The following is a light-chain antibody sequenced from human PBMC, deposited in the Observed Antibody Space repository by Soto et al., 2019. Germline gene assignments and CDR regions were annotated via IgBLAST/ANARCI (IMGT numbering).Light chain of an antibody. CDR2: AAS. V-gene: IGKV3-11*01. CDR3: QQRSNWPPIT. CDR1: QSLSNNIY. Sequence: EIVLTQSPGTLSLSPGERATLSCRASQSLSNNIYLAWYQQRPGQAPRLLIYAASSRATGIPARFSGSGSGTDFTLTISSLEPEDFAVYYRQQRSNWPPITFGQGTRLEIK. J-gene: IGKJ5*01.